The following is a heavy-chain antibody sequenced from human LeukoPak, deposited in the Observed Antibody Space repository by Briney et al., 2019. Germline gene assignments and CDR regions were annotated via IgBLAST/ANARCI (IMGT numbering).Heavy chain of an antibody. Sequence: GGSLRLSCVASEFTFSDYAMSWVRQVPGKGLEWVSAITGSGGSTYYADSVKGRFTISRDNSKNTLYLQMNSLRADDTAVYYCAKGKDCWGQGTLVTVSS. V-gene: IGHV3-23*01. CDR2: ITGSGGST. CDR3: AKGKDC. CDR1: EFTFSDYA. J-gene: IGHJ4*02.